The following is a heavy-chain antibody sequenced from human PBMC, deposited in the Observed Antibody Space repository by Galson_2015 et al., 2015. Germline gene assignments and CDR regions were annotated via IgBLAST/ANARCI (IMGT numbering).Heavy chain of an antibody. V-gene: IGHV3-21*01. CDR3: ARENRIAVAAENKRGLTLYDY. Sequence: SLRLSCATSGFTFSSYRMNWVRQAPGKGLEWVSSISSSSSYIYYADSVKGRFTISRDNAKNSLYLQMNSLRAEDTAVYYCARENRIAVAAENKRGLTLYDYWGQGTLVTVSS. D-gene: IGHD6-19*01. CDR2: ISSSSSYI. CDR1: GFTFSSYR. J-gene: IGHJ4*02.